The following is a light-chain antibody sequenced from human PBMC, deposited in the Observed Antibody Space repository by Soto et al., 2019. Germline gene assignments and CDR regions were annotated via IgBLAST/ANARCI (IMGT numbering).Light chain of an antibody. J-gene: IGKJ4*01. CDR2: GAS. CDR1: QSVSVY. Sequence: EIVLTPSPATPSLSPGERAPLSCRASQSVSVYLAWYQQKPGQAPRLLIYGASTRATGIPARFSGGGSGTEFTLTISSLQSADFAVYYCQQYNEWPLTFGGGTKVDIK. V-gene: IGKV3-15*01. CDR3: QQYNEWPLT.